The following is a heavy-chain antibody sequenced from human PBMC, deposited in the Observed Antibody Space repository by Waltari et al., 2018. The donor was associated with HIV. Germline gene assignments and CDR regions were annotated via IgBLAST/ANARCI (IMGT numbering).Heavy chain of an antibody. CDR2: ISGTGGST. V-gene: IGHV3-23*01. D-gene: IGHD3-3*01. J-gene: IGHJ4*02. CDR1: GFTFSSYA. CDR3: ARGERFLEWLPKGY. Sequence: EVQLLESGGGLVQPGGSLRLSCAASGFTFSSYAMSWVRQAPGKGLECVSSISGTGGSTHYADSVKGRFTISRDNSKNTLYLQMNSLRAEDTAVYYCARGERFLEWLPKGYWGQGTLVTVSS.